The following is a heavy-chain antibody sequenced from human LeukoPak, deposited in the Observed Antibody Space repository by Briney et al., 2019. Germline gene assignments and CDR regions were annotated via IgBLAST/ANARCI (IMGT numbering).Heavy chain of an antibody. V-gene: IGHV3-43*02. CDR1: GFTFDDYA. Sequence: GGSLRLSCAASGFTFDDYAMHWVRQAPGKGLEWVSLIRGDGGSTYYADSVKGRFTISRDNSKNSLYLQMNSLRTEDTALYYCAKDHNIAGSGWENSPDYWGQGTLVTVSS. CDR3: AKDHNIAGSGWENSPDY. D-gene: IGHD6-19*01. CDR2: IRGDGGST. J-gene: IGHJ4*02.